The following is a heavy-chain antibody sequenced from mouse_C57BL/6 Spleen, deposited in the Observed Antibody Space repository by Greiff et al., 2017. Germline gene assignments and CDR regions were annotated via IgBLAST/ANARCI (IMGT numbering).Heavy chain of an antibody. J-gene: IGHJ4*01. CDR3: AREDYYGSSYYAMDY. V-gene: IGHV1-80*01. Sequence: LVESGAELVKPGASVKISCKASGYAFSSYWMNWVKQRPGTGLEWIGQIYPGDGDTNYNGKFKGKATLTADKSSSTAYMQLSSLTSEDSAVYFCAREDYYGSSYYAMDYWGQGTSVTVSS. CDR1: GYAFSSYW. D-gene: IGHD1-1*01. CDR2: IYPGDGDT.